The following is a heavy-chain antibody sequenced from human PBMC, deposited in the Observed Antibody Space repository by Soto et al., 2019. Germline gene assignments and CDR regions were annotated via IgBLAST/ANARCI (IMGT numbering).Heavy chain of an antibody. CDR2: ISGSGGST. CDR3: AKGKGGAFDI. D-gene: IGHD2-15*01. J-gene: IGHJ3*02. CDR1: GVNFSSYP. V-gene: IGHV3-23*01. Sequence: SRSLCWAASGVNFSSYPTIWVRQAPGKGLEWVSAISGSGGSTYYADSVKGRFTISRDNSKNTLYLQMNSLRAEDTAVYYCAKGKGGAFDIWGQATLVNVS.